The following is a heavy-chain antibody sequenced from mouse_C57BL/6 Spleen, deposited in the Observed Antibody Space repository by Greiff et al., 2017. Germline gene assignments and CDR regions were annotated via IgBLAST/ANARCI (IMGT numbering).Heavy chain of an antibody. Sequence: EVQLQQSVAELVRPGASVKLSCTASGFNIKNTYMHWVSQRPEQGREWIGRIDPANGNTKYAPKFPGKATITADTSSNTTYLQRSSLTSEETAIYYCARERPTGTGYYAMDYWGQGTSVTVAS. V-gene: IGHV14-3*01. D-gene: IGHD4-1*02. CDR2: IDPANGNT. CDR3: ARERPTGTGYYAMDY. CDR1: GFNIKNTY. J-gene: IGHJ4*01.